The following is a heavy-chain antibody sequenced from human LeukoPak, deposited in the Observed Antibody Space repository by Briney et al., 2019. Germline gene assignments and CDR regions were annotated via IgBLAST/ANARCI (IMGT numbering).Heavy chain of an antibody. CDR2: IYYSGST. CDR3: ARSARTIKKGFDY. V-gene: IGHV4-39*07. D-gene: IGHD1-1*01. J-gene: IGHJ4*02. CDR1: GGSISSSSHY. Sequence: SETLSLTCSVSGGSISSSSHYWGWIRQPPGKGLEWIGSIYYSGSTYYNPSLRSRVTISVDASKNQFSLKLSSATAADTAVYYCARSARTIKKGFDYWGQGTLVTVSS.